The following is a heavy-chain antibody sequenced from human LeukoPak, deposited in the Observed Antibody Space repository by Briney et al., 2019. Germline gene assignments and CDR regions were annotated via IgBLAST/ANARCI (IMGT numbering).Heavy chain of an antibody. D-gene: IGHD5-24*01. J-gene: IGHJ4*02. CDR3: ARGVGSIPMATLRNDY. CDR2: ISYSGNT. Sequence: SETLSLTCTVSGDSISSSPYYWGWIRQPPGKGLEWIGTISYSGNTYYNSSLKSRVTISVDTSKNQFSLKLNSVTAADTAVYYCARGVGSIPMATLRNDYWGQGTLVTVSS. CDR1: GDSISSSPYY. V-gene: IGHV4-39*01.